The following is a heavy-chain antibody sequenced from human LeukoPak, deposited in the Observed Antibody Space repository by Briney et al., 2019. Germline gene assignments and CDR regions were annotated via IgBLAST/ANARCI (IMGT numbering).Heavy chain of an antibody. CDR3: ARHGPLGVLWFGELLSGAFDI. CDR2: IYYSGST. Sequence: SETLSLTCTVSGGSISSSSYYWGWIRQPPGKGLEWIGSIYYSGSTYYNPSLKSRVTISVDTSKNQFSLKLSSVTAADTAVYYCARHGPLGVLWFGELLSGAFDIWGQGTMVTVSS. CDR1: GGSISSSSYY. D-gene: IGHD3-10*01. V-gene: IGHV4-39*01. J-gene: IGHJ3*02.